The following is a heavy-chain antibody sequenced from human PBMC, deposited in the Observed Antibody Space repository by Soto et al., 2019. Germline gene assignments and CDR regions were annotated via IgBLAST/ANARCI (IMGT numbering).Heavy chain of an antibody. D-gene: IGHD3-3*01. V-gene: IGHV4-59*01. CDR2: IYYSGST. Sequence: SETLSLTCTVSGGSISSYYWSWIRQPPGKGLEWNGYIYYSGSTNYNPSLKSRVTISVDTSKNQFSLKLSFVTAADTAVYYCALVGDDFWSGYYYMDVWGKGTTVTVSS. J-gene: IGHJ6*03. CDR1: GGSISSYY. CDR3: ALVGDDFWSGYYYMDV.